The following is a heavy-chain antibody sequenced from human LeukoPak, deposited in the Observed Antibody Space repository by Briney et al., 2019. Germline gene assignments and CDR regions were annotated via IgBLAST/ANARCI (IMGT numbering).Heavy chain of an antibody. V-gene: IGHV4-39*01. Sequence: SETLSLTCTVSGGSISSSSYYWGWIRQPPGKGLEWIGSIYYSGSTYYNPSLKSRVTMSVDTSKNQFALKLSYVTASDTAVYYCASLVGATFLDYWGQGTLVTVSS. J-gene: IGHJ4*02. D-gene: IGHD1-26*01. CDR1: GGSISSSSYY. CDR3: ASLVGATFLDY. CDR2: IYYSGST.